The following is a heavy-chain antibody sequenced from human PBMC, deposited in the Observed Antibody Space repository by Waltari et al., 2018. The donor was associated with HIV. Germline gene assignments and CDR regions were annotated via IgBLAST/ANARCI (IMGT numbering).Heavy chain of an antibody. D-gene: IGHD3-16*01. CDR3: ARGPFYYDLGGAALVRSDYSYYYGLDA. CDR1: RETFTGYY. J-gene: IGHJ6*02. V-gene: IGHV4-34*01. CDR2: INHRGTS. Sequence: QVQLQERGAGQVKPTETLSPTCALHRETFTGYYWSWIRQTPGKGLEWIGEINHRGTSNYNPSLKSRVTMSIDTSKNQFSLKLTSVTAADTAVYYCARGPFYYDLGGAALVRSDYSYYYGLDAWGQGTTVTVS.